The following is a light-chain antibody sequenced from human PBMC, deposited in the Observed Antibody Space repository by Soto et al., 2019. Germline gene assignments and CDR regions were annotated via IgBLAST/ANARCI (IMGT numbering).Light chain of an antibody. J-gene: IGKJ4*01. Sequence: DIQMTQSPSTLSASVGDRVTITCRASQSISSWLAGYQQKPGKAPKLMIYKASSLEGGVPSRFSGSGSGTDFTLTISSLQPDDFATDYCQQYHSYSLTFGGGTKVDIK. CDR3: QQYHSYSLT. CDR1: QSISSW. V-gene: IGKV1-5*03. CDR2: KAS.